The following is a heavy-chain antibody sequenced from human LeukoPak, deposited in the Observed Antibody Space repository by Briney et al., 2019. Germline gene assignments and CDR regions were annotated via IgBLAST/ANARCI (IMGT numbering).Heavy chain of an antibody. CDR1: GGSISSSSYY. D-gene: IGHD6-13*01. CDR3: ARERLEQQLELDY. J-gene: IGHJ4*02. CDR2: IYYSGST. Sequence: PSETLSLTCTVSGGSISSSSYYWGWVRQPPGRGLEWIGSIYYSGSTYYNPSLKSRVTISVDTSKNQFSLKLSSVTAADTAVYYCARERLEQQLELDYWGQGTLVTVSS. V-gene: IGHV4-39*07.